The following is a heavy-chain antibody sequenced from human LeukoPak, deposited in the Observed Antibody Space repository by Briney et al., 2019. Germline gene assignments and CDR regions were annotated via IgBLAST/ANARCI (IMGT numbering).Heavy chain of an antibody. V-gene: IGHV3-49*04. D-gene: IGHD3-10*01. CDR3: TREATYYYGSGSQTQFDY. Sequence: PGGSLRLSCAASGFTFSSYSMNWVRQAPGKGLEWVGFIRRKAYGGTTEYAASVKGRFTISRDDSKSIAYLQMNSLKTEDTAVYYCTREATYYYGSGSQTQFDYWGQGTLVTVSS. J-gene: IGHJ4*02. CDR2: IRRKAYGGTT. CDR1: GFTFSSYS.